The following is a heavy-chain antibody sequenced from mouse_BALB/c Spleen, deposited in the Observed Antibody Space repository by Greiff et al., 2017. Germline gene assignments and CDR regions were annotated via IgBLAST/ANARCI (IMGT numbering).Heavy chain of an antibody. CDR2: INPSNGRT. CDR1: GYTFTSYW. Sequence: QVQLQQSGAELVKPGASVKLSCKASGYTFTSYWMHWVKQRPGQGLEWIGEINPSNGRTNYNEKFKSKATLTVDKSSSTAYMQLSSLTSEDSAVYYCARVGGDSVWFAYWGQGTLVTVSA. J-gene: IGHJ3*01. V-gene: IGHV1S81*02. CDR3: ARVGGDSVWFAY. D-gene: IGHD2-13*01.